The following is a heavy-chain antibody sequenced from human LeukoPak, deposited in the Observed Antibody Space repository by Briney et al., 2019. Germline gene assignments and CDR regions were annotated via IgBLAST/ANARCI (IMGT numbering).Heavy chain of an antibody. CDR2: IYYSGST. D-gene: IGHD5-24*01. CDR1: GGSISSYY. V-gene: IGHV4-59*01. J-gene: IGHJ4*02. Sequence: PSETLSLTCTVSGGSISSYYWSWLRQPPGKGLEWIGYIYYSGSTNYNPSLKSRATISVDTSKNQFSLKLSSVTAADTAVYYCARDTGRDGIDYWGQGTLVTVSS. CDR3: ARDTGRDGIDY.